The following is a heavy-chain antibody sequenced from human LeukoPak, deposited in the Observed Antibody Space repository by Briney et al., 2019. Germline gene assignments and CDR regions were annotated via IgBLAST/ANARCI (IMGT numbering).Heavy chain of an antibody. Sequence: PGGSLRLSCAASGLTFSSYAMSWVRQAPGKGLEWVSAISGSGGSTYYADSVKGRFTTSRDNSKNTLYLQMNSLRAEDTAVYYCAKSPWGTSDGYFDLWGRGTLVTVSS. J-gene: IGHJ2*01. CDR3: AKSPWGTSDGYFDL. D-gene: IGHD7-27*01. V-gene: IGHV3-23*01. CDR2: ISGSGGST. CDR1: GLTFSSYA.